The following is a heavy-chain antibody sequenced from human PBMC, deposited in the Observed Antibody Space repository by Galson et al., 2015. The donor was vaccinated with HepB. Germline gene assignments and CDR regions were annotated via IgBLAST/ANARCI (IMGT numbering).Heavy chain of an antibody. Sequence: RLSCAASGFTFRSTWMHWVRHVPGKGLLWVSRSNSDGTTINYADSVEGRFTISRDNAKNTLYLQMNSLRAEDTAVYYCATAGNYRFDNWGQGTLVTVSS. CDR1: GFTFRSTW. CDR2: SNSDGTTI. V-gene: IGHV3-74*01. D-gene: IGHD5-24*01. J-gene: IGHJ4*02. CDR3: ATAGNYRFDN.